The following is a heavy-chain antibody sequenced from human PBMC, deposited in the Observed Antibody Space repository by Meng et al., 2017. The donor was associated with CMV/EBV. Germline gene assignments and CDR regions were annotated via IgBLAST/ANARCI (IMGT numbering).Heavy chain of an antibody. Sequence: GESLKISCGGSGFTISNSALNWVRQAPGEGLEWVSTIDYSGADTYHAKSVRGRFTISRDNFRNTVYLQLNSLRAEDTAVYYCAKESVAGHFAYWGQGTLVTVSS. CDR1: GFTISNSA. D-gene: IGHD6-19*01. V-gene: IGHV3-23*01. CDR2: IDYSGADT. J-gene: IGHJ4*02. CDR3: AKESVAGHFAY.